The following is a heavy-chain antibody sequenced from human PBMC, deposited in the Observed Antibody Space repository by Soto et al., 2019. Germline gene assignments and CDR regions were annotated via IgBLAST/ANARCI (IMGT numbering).Heavy chain of an antibody. CDR1: GYPVTAYY. J-gene: IGHJ3*02. Sequence: QLHLVQSGAVVKKPGASVTVSCSASGYPVTAYYMHWVRQAPGRGLEWMGGINPATGAAKYTQTLEGRVHMTRATATSPVFMELSGLTSEDTAVFYCARGGGVGVAGSAAFDMWGQGTLVTVSS. CDR3: ARGGGVGVAGSAAFDM. D-gene: IGHD3-3*01. V-gene: IGHV1-2*02. CDR2: INPATGAA.